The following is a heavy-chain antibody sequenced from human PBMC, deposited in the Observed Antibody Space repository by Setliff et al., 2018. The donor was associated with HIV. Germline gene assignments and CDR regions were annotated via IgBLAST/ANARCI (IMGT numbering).Heavy chain of an antibody. CDR1: GFTFSTYP. V-gene: IGHV3-23*01. CDR2: ISGSGGST. J-gene: IGHJ6*02. Sequence: GGSLRLSWAASGFTFSTYPMSWVRQAPGKGLEWVSGISGSGGSTYSADSVKGRFTISRDNSKNTLYLQMNSLRAEDTAVYYCAKDGGIVGVVRGSYGMDVWGQGTTVTVSS. D-gene: IGHD3-3*01. CDR3: AKDGGIVGVVRGSYGMDV.